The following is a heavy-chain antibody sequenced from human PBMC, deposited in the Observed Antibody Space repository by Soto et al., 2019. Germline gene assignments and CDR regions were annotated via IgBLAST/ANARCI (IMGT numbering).Heavy chain of an antibody. CDR3: ARIGYCSSTSCYTAYYYYGMDV. CDR1: GYTFTSYD. V-gene: IGHV1-8*01. CDR2: MNPNSGNT. Sequence: ASVKVSCKASGYTFTSYDINWVRQATGQGLEWMGWMNPNSGNTGYARKFQGRVTMTRNTSISTAYMELSSLRSEDTAVYYCARIGYCSSTSCYTAYYYYGMDVWGQGTTVTVYS. J-gene: IGHJ6*02. D-gene: IGHD2-2*02.